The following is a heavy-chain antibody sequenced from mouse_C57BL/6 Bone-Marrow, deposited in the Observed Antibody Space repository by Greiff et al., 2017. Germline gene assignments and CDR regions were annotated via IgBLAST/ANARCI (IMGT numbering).Heavy chain of an antibody. V-gene: IGHV1-15*01. CDR2: IDPETGGT. CDR1: GYTFTDYE. J-gene: IGHJ2*01. D-gene: IGHD1-1*01. Sequence: QVQLQQSGAELVRPGASVTLSCKASGYTFTDYEMHWVKQTPVHGLEWIGAIDPETGGTAYNQKFKGKAILTADKSSSTAYMELRSLTSEDSAVYYCTRGGMYYGSPFDYWGQGTTLTVSS. CDR3: TRGGMYYGSPFDY.